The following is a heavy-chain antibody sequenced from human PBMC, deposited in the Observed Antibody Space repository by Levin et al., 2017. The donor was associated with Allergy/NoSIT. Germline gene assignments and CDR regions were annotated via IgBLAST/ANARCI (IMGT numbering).Heavy chain of an antibody. CDR2: IKQDGSEK. D-gene: IGHD3-22*01. V-gene: IGHV3-7*01. Sequence: GESLKISCAASGFTFSSYWMSWVRQAPGKGLEWVANIKQDGSEKYYVDSVKGRFTISRDNAKNSLYLQMNSLRAEDTAVYYCARNSYYYDSSGYRRNDAFDIWGQGTMVTVSS. CDR1: GFTFSSYW. CDR3: ARNSYYYDSSGYRRNDAFDI. J-gene: IGHJ3*02.